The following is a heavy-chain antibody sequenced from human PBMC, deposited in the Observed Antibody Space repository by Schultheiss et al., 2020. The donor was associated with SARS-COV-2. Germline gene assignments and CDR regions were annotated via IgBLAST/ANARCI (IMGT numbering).Heavy chain of an antibody. J-gene: IGHJ4*02. CDR1: GFTFSSYA. Sequence: GGSLRLSCAASGFTFSSYAMSWVRQTPGKGLEWVSGISGRDFSTDYTDSVKGRFTISRDNSRNTLYLQMNSLRAEDTAVYYCAKVATVATYFDYWGQGTPVTVSS. D-gene: IGHD4-23*01. CDR2: ISGRDFST. V-gene: IGHV3-23*01. CDR3: AKVATVATYFDY.